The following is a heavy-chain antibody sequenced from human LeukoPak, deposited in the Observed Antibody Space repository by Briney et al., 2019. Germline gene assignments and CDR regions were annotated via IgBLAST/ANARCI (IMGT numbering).Heavy chain of an antibody. Sequence: SGPTLVKPTQTLTLTCTFSGFSLSTSGVGVGWIRQPPGKALEWLSLIYWNDDKRYSPSLKSRLTITKDTSKNQVVLTMTNMDPVDTATYYCAQYGSYYYDSSGYYYGEYFQHWGQGTLVTVSS. CDR1: GFSLSTSGVG. CDR2: IYWNDDK. V-gene: IGHV2-5*01. CDR3: AQYGSYYYDSSGYYYGEYFQH. J-gene: IGHJ1*01. D-gene: IGHD3-22*01.